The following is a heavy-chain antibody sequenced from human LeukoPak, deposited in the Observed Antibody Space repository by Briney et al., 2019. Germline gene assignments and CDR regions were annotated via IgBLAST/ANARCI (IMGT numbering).Heavy chain of an antibody. V-gene: IGHV4-59*01. Sequence: PSETLSLTCTVSGGSISSYYWSWVRQPPGKGLEWIGYIYYSGSTNYKPSRKSRVNISVEKTKNQFSLKLSSVTAADTAVYYCARVNPAYYYDSSGYYYFDYWGQGTLVTVS. CDR3: ARVNPAYYYDSSGYYYFDY. D-gene: IGHD3-22*01. CDR1: GGSISSYY. CDR2: IYYSGST. J-gene: IGHJ4*02.